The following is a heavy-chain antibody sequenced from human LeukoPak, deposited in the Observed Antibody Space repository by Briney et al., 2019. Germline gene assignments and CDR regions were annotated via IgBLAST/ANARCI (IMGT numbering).Heavy chain of an antibody. CDR2: IHYSGTT. D-gene: IGHD1-1*01. CDR3: ARHRRITNWYVDF. V-gene: IGHV4-59*08. CDR1: GASIFTYY. J-gene: IGHJ4*02. Sequence: PSETLSLTCTVSGASIFTYYWSWIRQPPGEGLEYIGDIHYSGTTNYSPSLKSRVTIFVDTSKNLFSLRLTSVTAADTAVYYCARHRRITNWYVDFWGQGTLLTVSS.